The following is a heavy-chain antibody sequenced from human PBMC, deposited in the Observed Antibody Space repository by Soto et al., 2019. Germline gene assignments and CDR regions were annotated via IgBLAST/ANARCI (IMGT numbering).Heavy chain of an antibody. Sequence: PGGSLRLSCAASGFTFSSYAMHWVRQAPGKGLEWVAVISYDGSNKYYADSVKGRFTISRDNSKNTLYLQMNSLRAEDTAVYYFARSLYSSSSDYYYYGMDVWGQGTTVTVSS. CDR3: ARSLYSSSSDYYYYGMDV. CDR1: GFTFSSYA. V-gene: IGHV3-30-3*01. D-gene: IGHD6-6*01. CDR2: ISYDGSNK. J-gene: IGHJ6*02.